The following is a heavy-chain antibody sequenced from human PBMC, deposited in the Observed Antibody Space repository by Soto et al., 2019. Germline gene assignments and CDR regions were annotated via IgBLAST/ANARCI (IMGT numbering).Heavy chain of an antibody. D-gene: IGHD1-1*01. J-gene: IGHJ5*02. CDR3: ARVNFEEGITNWNDDGNWFDP. CDR1: GYTFTSYG. V-gene: IGHV1-18*01. Sequence: QVPLVQSGAEVKKPGASVKVSCKASGYTFTSYGISWVRQAPGQGLEWMGWISAYNGNTNYAQKLQGRVTMTTDTSTSTAYMELRSLRSDDTAVYYCARVNFEEGITNWNDDGNWFDPWGQGTLVTVSS. CDR2: ISAYNGNT.